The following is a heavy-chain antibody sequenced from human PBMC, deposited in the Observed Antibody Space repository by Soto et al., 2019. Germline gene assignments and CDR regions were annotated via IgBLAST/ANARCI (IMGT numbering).Heavy chain of an antibody. Sequence: GGSLRLSCAASGFTFSSYGMHWVRQAPGKGLEWVAVIWYDGSNKYYADSVKGRFTISRDNSKNTLYLQMNSLRAEDTAVYYCARDGPPYYDFWSGLGGGYFDYWGQGTLVTVSS. J-gene: IGHJ4*02. CDR2: IWYDGSNK. CDR3: ARDGPPYYDFWSGLGGGYFDY. CDR1: GFTFSSYG. D-gene: IGHD3-3*01. V-gene: IGHV3-33*01.